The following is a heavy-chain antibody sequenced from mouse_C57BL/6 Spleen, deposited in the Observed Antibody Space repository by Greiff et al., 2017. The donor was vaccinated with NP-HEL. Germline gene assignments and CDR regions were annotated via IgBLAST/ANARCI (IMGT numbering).Heavy chain of an antibody. CDR3: AKAWDWYFDV. CDR1: GFSLTSYG. CDR2: IWRGGST. J-gene: IGHJ1*03. Sequence: VQLQQSGPGLVQPSQSLSITCTVSGFSLTSYGVHWVRQSPGKGLEWLGVIWRGGSTDYNAAFMSRVSITKDNSKSQVFFKMNSLQADDTAIYYCAKAWDWYFDVWGTGTTVTVSS. V-gene: IGHV2-5*01. D-gene: IGHD4-1*01.